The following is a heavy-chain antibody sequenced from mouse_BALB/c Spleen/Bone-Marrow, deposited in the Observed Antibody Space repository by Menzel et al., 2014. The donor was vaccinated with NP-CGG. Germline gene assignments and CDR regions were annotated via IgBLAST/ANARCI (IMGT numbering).Heavy chain of an antibody. J-gene: IGHJ2*01. Sequence: EVKLMESGGGLVKPGGSLKLSCAASGFTFSSYAMSWVRQTPEKRLEWVASISSGGSTYYPDSVKGRFTISRDIARNILYLQMSSLRSEDTAMYYCARDDYDDQYYFDYWGQGTTLTGSS. CDR2: ISSGGST. V-gene: IGHV5-6-5*01. D-gene: IGHD2-4*01. CDR1: GFTFSSYA. CDR3: ARDDYDDQYYFDY.